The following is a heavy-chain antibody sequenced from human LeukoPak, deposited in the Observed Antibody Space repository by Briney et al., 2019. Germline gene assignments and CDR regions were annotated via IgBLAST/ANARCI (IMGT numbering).Heavy chain of an antibody. Sequence: GRSLRLSCSASGFTFGDYAMSWVRQAPGKGREGGGFIQAKAYGGATKYAASVNGRFSISRDDSQSIANLQMNDLKTEDTAVYYCTRAPHPRCSSSGCYLDYWGQGTLVTVSS. V-gene: IGHV3-49*04. D-gene: IGHD2-2*01. CDR1: GFTFGDYA. CDR3: TRAPHPRCSSSGCYLDY. CDR2: IQAKAYGGAT. J-gene: IGHJ4*02.